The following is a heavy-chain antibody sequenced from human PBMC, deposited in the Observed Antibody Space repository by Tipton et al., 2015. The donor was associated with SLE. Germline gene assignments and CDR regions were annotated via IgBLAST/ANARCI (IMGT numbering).Heavy chain of an antibody. CDR3: ARRLEYSSGGYEEYFDY. V-gene: IGHV4-34*01. J-gene: IGHJ4*02. CDR2: INHSGST. CDR1: GGSFSGYY. D-gene: IGHD6-19*01. Sequence: TLSLTCAVYGGSFSGYYWSWIRQPPGKGLEWIGEINHSGSTNYNPSLKSRVTISVDTSKNQFSLKLSSVTAADTAVYYCARRLEYSSGGYEEYFDYCGQGTLVTVSS.